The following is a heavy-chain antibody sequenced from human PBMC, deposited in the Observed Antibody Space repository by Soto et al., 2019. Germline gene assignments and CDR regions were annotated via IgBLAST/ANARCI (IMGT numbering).Heavy chain of an antibody. CDR2: IYTSGST. CDR1: GDSMTKYY. D-gene: IGHD1-26*01. J-gene: IGHJ4*02. CDR3: ARPVGAAYYFDF. V-gene: IGHV4-4*07. Sequence: QVQLQESGPGLVKPSETLSLTCTVSGDSMTKYYWSWIRQPAGKGLEWSVRIYTSGSTNYNPSLKSRVTMSIDTSKNTFSLKLKSVTAADTAVYYGARPVGAAYYFDFWGQGALVTVSS.